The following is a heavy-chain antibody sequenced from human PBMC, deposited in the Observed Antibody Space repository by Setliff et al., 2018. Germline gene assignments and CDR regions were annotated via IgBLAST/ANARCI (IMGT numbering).Heavy chain of an antibody. CDR1: GVSVSRHY. D-gene: IGHD1-1*01. J-gene: IGHJ5*02. Sequence: PSETLSLTCIVSGVSVSRHYWSWIRQPPGKTLEWIGCIYTGGSTTYNPSLKSRVTLSLDTSKNHLSLNLTSVTAADTAVYYCARDVWGAGTGWFDPWGLGILVTVSS. CDR2: IYTGGST. CDR3: ARDVWGAGTGWFDP. V-gene: IGHV4-4*08.